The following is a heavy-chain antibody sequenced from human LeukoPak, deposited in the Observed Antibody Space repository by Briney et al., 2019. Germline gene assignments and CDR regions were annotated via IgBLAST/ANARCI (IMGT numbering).Heavy chain of an antibody. J-gene: IGHJ6*03. CDR1: GYTFTNYA. Sequence: ASVKVSCKASGYTFTNYAMHWVRQAPGQRLEWMGRINADNGNTQYSHEFQGRATITRDTSASTAYIELSSLRSEDTAVYYCARGRRGSPRGYSYGSQYYYYYMDVWGKGTTVTVSS. CDR3: ARGRRGSPRGYSYGSQYYYYYMDV. V-gene: IGHV1-3*03. CDR2: INADNGNT. D-gene: IGHD5-18*01.